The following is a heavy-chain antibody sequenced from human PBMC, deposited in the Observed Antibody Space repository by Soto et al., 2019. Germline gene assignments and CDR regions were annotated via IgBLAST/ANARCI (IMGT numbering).Heavy chain of an antibody. J-gene: IGHJ6*02. Sequence: ASETLSLTCTVSGGSMSSEGYYWSWIRQHPGKGLEWIGYIYYSGLTDYNPSLKSRVTISLDTSNDQFSLKLSSVTAADTAVYYCARTRDYNINYYYALDVWGPGTTVTVSS. CDR3: ARTRDYNINYYYALDV. CDR2: IYYSGLT. V-gene: IGHV4-31*03. D-gene: IGHD3-9*01. CDR1: GGSMSSEGYY.